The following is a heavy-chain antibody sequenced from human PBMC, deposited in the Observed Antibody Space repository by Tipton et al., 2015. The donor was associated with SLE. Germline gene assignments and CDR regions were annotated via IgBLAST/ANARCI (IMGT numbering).Heavy chain of an antibody. D-gene: IGHD6-13*01. CDR3: ARGTGGYSSSYYDY. V-gene: IGHV3-74*01. J-gene: IGHJ4*02. CDR2: SNSDGTST. Sequence: SLRLSCAASGFSISTYWMHWVRQGPEKGPVWVSRSNSDGTSTSYADSVKGRFTISRDNAKNTLYLQMNSLRGEDTAVYYCARGTGGYSSSYYDYWGQGTLVTASS. CDR1: GFSISTYW.